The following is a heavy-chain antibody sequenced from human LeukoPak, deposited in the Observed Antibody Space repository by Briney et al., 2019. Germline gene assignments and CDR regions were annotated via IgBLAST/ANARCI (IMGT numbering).Heavy chain of an antibody. J-gene: IGHJ4*02. CDR3: AKPLRFCLGRSRTLVHL. CDR2: LNADGNSI. CDR1: GFTFSNYW. Sequence: GGSLRLSCAASGFTFSNYWMHWVRQAPGKGLVWVSRLNADGNSITYADSVRGRFTISRDNAKNTVHLQMSSLRAEDTAVYYCAKPLRFCLGRSRTLVHLRGQGTLVIVSS. V-gene: IGHV3-74*01. D-gene: IGHD3-16*01.